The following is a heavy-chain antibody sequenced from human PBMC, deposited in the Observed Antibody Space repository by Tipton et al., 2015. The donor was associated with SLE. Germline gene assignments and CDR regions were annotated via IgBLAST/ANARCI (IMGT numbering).Heavy chain of an antibody. CDR1: GFTFNNYA. V-gene: IGHV3-9*01. D-gene: IGHD3-3*01. J-gene: IGHJ4*02. CDR3: AKEMGDFWSGYYIGYFFDD. CDR2: ISYNSNSV. Sequence: SLRLSCVASGFTFNNYAMSWVRQAPGKGLEWVSSISYNSNSVNYADSVKGRFTISRDNAKNSLYLQMNSLRAEDTALYYCAKEMGDFWSGYYIGYFFDDWGQGTLVTVSS.